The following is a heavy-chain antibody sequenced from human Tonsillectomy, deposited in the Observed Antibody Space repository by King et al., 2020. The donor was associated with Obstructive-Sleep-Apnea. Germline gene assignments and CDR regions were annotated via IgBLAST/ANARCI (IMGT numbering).Heavy chain of an antibody. CDR2: LYNIGTT. CDR3: ARSSPWYSDY. Sequence: QLQESGPGLVKPSETLSLTCTVSRGSISSSYWSWIRQPPGKGLEWIGFLYNIGTTDYNPSLKSRVTISLATSKKQFTLKLSSVTTADTAVYFCARSSPWYSDYWGQGILVTVSS. J-gene: IGHJ4*02. V-gene: IGHV4-59*01. CDR1: RGSISSSY.